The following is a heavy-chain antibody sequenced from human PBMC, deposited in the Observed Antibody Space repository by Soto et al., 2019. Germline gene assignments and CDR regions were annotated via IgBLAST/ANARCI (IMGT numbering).Heavy chain of an antibody. CDR2: INHSGTV. D-gene: IGHD3-10*01. J-gene: IGHJ4*02. V-gene: IGHV4-34*01. CDR3: ARAGAALVRGSIGVLDY. Sequence: QVHLQQWGAGLLKPSETLSLTCAVNGGAFNGYYWTWIRQSPGKGLQWIGEINHSGTVDYNPSLKSGVTFPIDTSKKQFSLTLTSVTAANTAVYYCARAGAALVRGSIGVLDYWGKGTLVTVSS. CDR1: GGAFNGYY.